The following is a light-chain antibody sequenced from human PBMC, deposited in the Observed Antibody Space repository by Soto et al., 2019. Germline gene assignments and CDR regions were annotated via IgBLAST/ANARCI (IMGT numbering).Light chain of an antibody. CDR3: SSYTSISTRV. CDR1: SSDVGSYNY. J-gene: IGLJ3*02. CDR2: EVN. V-gene: IGLV2-14*01. Sequence: QSALTQPASVSGSPGQSITISCTGTSSDVGSYNYVSWYQQHPGKAPKLMIYEVNNRPSGVSNRFSGSKSGNTASLTISGXXXXXXXXXYCSSYTSISTRVFGGGTKLTVL.